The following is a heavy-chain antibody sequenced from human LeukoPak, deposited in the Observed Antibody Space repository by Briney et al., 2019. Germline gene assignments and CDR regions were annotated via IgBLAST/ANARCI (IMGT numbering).Heavy chain of an antibody. V-gene: IGHV4-39*01. D-gene: IGHD1-7*01. CDR2: IYYSGST. CDR3: ARYPLGNYLDY. CDR1: GGSISNSSYY. Sequence: SETLSLTCTVSGGSISNSSYYWGWVRQPPGKGLEWIGSIYYSGSTYFNPSLKSRLTISVDTSKNQFSLKLSSVTAADTAVYYCARYPLGNYLDYWGQGTLVTVSS. J-gene: IGHJ4*02.